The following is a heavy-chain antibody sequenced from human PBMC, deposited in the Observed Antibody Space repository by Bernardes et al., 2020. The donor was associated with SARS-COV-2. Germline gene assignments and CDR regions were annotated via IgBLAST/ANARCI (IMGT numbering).Heavy chain of an antibody. CDR2: IYSGGST. J-gene: IGHJ5*02. D-gene: IGHD6-13*01. CDR3: AREYSSIGSWFDP. V-gene: IGHV3-66*01. Sequence: GGSLRLSCAASGFTVSSNYMSWVRQAPGKGLEWVSVIYSGGSTYYADSVKGRFTISRDNSKNTLYLQMNSLRAEDTAVYYCAREYSSIGSWFDPWGQGTLVTVSS. CDR1: GFTVSSNY.